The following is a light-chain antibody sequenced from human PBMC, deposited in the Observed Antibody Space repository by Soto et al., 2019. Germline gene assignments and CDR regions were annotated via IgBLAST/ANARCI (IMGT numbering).Light chain of an antibody. J-gene: IGLJ3*02. CDR1: SSNIAGNT. Sequence: QSVLTQPPSLSGTPGQRVTISCSGSSSNIAGNTVHWYQHLPGTAPKLLIYINDQRPSGVPGRFSASTSGTSASLAISGLQSDDEADYYCQSYDNSLSGSWVFGGGTKVTVL. CDR2: IND. V-gene: IGLV1-44*01. CDR3: QSYDNSLSGSWV.